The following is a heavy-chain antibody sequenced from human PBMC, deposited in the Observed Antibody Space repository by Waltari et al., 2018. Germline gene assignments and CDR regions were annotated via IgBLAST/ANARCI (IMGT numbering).Heavy chain of an antibody. CDR1: GGSINTGTYY. CDR2: IYYSGDT. V-gene: IGHV4-39*07. CDR3: VREGGSRWEWFDP. D-gene: IGHD6-13*01. J-gene: IGHJ5*02. Sequence: QLQLQDSGPGLVKPSETLSLTCTVSGGSINTGTYYWAWIRQPPGKGLEWIGSIYYSGDTYYNPSLKSRVTMSVDTSKNQFSLKLSSVTAADTAVYYCVREGGSRWEWFDPWGQGTLVTVSS.